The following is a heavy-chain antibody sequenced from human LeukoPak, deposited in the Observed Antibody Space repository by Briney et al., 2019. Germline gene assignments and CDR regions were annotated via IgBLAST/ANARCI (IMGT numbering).Heavy chain of an antibody. J-gene: IGHJ6*02. V-gene: IGHV4-31*03. D-gene: IGHD2-2*01. Sequence: CQTLCLTCTVSGDSISSGGYYWSCIRQRPGKGLEWIGYIYYSGSTYYNPSLKSRVSISVDTSKNQFSMKLSSVTAADPAVYYCAKDPPADVWGQGTTVTVSS. CDR1: GDSISSGGYY. CDR3: AKDPPADV. CDR2: IYYSGST.